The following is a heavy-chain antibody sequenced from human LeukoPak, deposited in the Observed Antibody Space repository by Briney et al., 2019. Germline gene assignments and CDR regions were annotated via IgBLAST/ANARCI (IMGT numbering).Heavy chain of an antibody. CDR1: GGSISSSSYY. D-gene: IGHD3-3*01. CDR2: IYYSGST. J-gene: IGHJ1*01. CDR3: ARVFGVVIHIQH. Sequence: PSETLSLTCTVSGGSISSSSYYWGWIRQPPGKGLEWIGRIYYSGSTYYNPSLKSRVTISVDTSKNQFSLKLSSVTAADTAVYYCARVFGVVIHIQHWGQGTLVTVSS. V-gene: IGHV4-39*07.